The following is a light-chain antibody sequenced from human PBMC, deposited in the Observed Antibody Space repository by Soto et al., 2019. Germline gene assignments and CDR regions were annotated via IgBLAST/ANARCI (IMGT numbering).Light chain of an antibody. V-gene: IGKV3-20*01. Sequence: EIVMTQSPGTLSLSPGERATLSCRASQSVSKNYLAWYQRKPGQAPRLRIYGASNRATGIPDRFSGSGSGTDFTLTISRLEPEDCAVYYCQQYGSSGTFGQGTKVDIK. CDR1: QSVSKNY. CDR2: GAS. J-gene: IGKJ1*01. CDR3: QQYGSSGT.